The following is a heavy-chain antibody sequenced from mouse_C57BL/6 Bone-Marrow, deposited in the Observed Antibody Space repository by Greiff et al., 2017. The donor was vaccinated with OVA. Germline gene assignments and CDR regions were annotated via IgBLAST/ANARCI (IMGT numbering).Heavy chain of an antibody. Sequence: EVMVVEYGGGLVKPGGSLKLSCAASGFTFSDYGMHWVRQAPEKGLEWVAYISSGSSTIYYADTVKGRFTISRDNAKNTLFLQMTSLRSEDTAMYYCAREDWDAYFDYWGQGTTLTVSS. V-gene: IGHV5-17*01. J-gene: IGHJ2*01. D-gene: IGHD4-1*01. CDR3: AREDWDAYFDY. CDR1: GFTFSDYG. CDR2: ISSGSSTI.